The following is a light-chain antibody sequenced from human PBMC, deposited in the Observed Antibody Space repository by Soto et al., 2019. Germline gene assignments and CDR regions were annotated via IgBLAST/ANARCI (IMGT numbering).Light chain of an antibody. CDR2: AAS. CDR1: QSISSY. V-gene: IGKV1-39*01. CDR3: QQSYSTPRT. J-gene: IGKJ1*01. Sequence: DIQMTQSPSSLSASVGDRVTITCRASQSISSYLNWYQQKPGKAPKLLISAASSLQSGVPSRFSGSVSGTDFTLTKSSLQPEDFANYHCQQSYSTPRTCSQRTKVEIK.